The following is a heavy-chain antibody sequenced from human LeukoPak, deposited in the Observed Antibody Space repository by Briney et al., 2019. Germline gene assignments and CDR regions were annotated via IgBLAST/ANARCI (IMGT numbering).Heavy chain of an antibody. CDR1: GYTFTSYD. J-gene: IGHJ5*02. V-gene: IGHV1-8*01. CDR2: MNPNSGNT. Sequence: GASVKVSCKASGYTFTSYDINWVRQATGQGLEWMGWMNPNSGNTGYAQKFQGRVTMTRNTSISTAYMELSSLRSEDTAVYYCARGCSSPSCYPHNWFDPWAREPWSPSPQ. CDR3: ARGCSSPSCYPHNWFDP. D-gene: IGHD2-2*01.